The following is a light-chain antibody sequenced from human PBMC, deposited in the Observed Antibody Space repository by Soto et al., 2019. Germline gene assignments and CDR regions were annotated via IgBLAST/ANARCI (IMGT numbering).Light chain of an antibody. CDR1: SSDVGGCNY. V-gene: IGLV2-14*01. J-gene: IGLJ2*01. CDR3: SSYTSSSTLV. CDR2: DVT. Sequence: QSALTQPASVSGSPGQTVTISCTGTSSDVGGCNYVSWYQQHPGKAPKLMIYDVTNRPSGVSDRFSGSKSGNTASLTISGLQAEDEADYYCSSYTSSSTLVFGGGTKLTVL.